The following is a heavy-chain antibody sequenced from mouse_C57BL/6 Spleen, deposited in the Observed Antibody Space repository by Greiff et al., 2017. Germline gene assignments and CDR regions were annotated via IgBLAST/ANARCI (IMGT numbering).Heavy chain of an antibody. Sequence: EVQLVESGPELVKPGASVKMSCKASGYTFTDYNMHWVKQSHGKSLEWIGYINPNNGGTSYNQKFKGKATLTVNKASSTAYMELRSLTSEDSAIYYCARVYYSNCEGYFDYWGQGTTLTVSS. V-gene: IGHV1-22*01. CDR3: ARVYYSNCEGYFDY. D-gene: IGHD2-5*01. J-gene: IGHJ2*01. CDR2: INPNNGGT. CDR1: GYTFTDYN.